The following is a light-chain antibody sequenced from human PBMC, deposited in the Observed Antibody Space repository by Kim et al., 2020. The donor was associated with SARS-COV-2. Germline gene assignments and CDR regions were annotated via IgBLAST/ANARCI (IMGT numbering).Light chain of an antibody. CDR2: GKN. J-gene: IGLJ2*01. CDR3: DSRDTSGNHVV. V-gene: IGLV3-19*01. CDR1: GLRTYY. Sequence: SSELTQDPAVSVALGQTVRITCQGDGLRTYYASWYRQKPGQAPVLVIYGKNNRPSGIPDRFSGSSSGNTASLTITGAQAEDEADYYCDSRDTSGNHVVFG.